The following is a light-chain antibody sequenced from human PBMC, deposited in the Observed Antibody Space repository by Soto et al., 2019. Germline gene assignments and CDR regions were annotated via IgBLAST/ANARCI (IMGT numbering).Light chain of an antibody. V-gene: IGKV1-9*01. CDR3: QQLRRYPTT. J-gene: IGKJ4*01. CDR1: QDIAIY. Sequence: IQLTQSPSSLSASLGDRVTITCRASQDIAIYLAWYQQKPGEAPKLLIYAASTLYGGVPSRFSGSGSGTDFALTITSLQAEDFATYYCQQLRRYPTTFGGGTKVDI. CDR2: AAS.